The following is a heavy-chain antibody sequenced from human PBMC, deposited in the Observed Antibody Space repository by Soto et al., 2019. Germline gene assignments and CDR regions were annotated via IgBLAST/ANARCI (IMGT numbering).Heavy chain of an antibody. D-gene: IGHD3-9*01. CDR1: GYTFTSYD. CDR2: MNPNRGNT. V-gene: IGHV1-8*01. Sequence: QVQLVQSGAEVKKPGASVKVSCNASGYTFTSYDSNWVRQATGQGLEWMGWMNPNRGNTGYAKKIQGRVTMNRNNSISRAYQELIRLGSEDTAVCDCARVVQCDWLRYYHCSLYVWGPGNTGNVSS. J-gene: IGHJ6*02. CDR3: ARVVQCDWLRYYHCSLYV.